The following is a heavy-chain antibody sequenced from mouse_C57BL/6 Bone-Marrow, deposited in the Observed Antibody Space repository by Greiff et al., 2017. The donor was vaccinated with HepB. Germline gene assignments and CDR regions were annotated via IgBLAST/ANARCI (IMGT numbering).Heavy chain of an antibody. D-gene: IGHD2-10*02. Sequence: EVKLMESGGGLVKPGGSLKLSCAASGFTFSDYGMHWVRQAPEKGLEWVAYISSGSSTIYYADTVKGRFTISRDNAKNTLFLQMTSLRSEDTAMYYCARGTVPSYWYFDVWGTGTTVTVSS. V-gene: IGHV5-17*01. CDR2: ISSGSSTI. J-gene: IGHJ1*03. CDR1: GFTFSDYG. CDR3: ARGTVPSYWYFDV.